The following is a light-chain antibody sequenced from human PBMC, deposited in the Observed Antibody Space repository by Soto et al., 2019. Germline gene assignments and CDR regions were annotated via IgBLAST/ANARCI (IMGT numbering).Light chain of an antibody. CDR1: SSDVGTYNL. CDR2: EDT. Sequence: QAGLTQPASVPGSPGQSITISCTGTSSDVGTYNLVSWYQQHPGKAPELIIYEDTKRPSGVSNRFSGSKSGNTASLTISGLQAEDEADYHCCSYAGSNTFVIFGGGTKLTVL. CDR3: CSYAGSNTFVI. V-gene: IGLV2-23*02. J-gene: IGLJ2*01.